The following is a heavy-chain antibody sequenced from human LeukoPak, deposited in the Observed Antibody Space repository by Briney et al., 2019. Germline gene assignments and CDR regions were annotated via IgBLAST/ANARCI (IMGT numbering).Heavy chain of an antibody. D-gene: IGHD6-25*01. J-gene: IGHJ2*01. V-gene: IGHV6-1*01. CDR1: GDSVAGNTLA. Sequence: SQTLSLTCDISGDSVAGNTLAWNWIRQSPSRGLEWLGRTYYRSKWYNDYAVSVKSRITINADTSKNQFSLKLNSVTPEDTAVYYCVRDGSVSYWYFDLWGRGTLVTVSS. CDR2: TYYRSKWYN. CDR3: VRDGSVSYWYFDL.